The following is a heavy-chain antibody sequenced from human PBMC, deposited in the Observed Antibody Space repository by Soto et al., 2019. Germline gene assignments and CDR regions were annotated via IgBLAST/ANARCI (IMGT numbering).Heavy chain of an antibody. Sequence: SETLSLTCTVSGGSISSYYWNWIRQPAGKGLEWIGRIYSSGSTNYNPSLKSRIIMSLDTSKNQFSLKLTSVTAADTAVYYCARGGEGFDPWGQGTLVTVSS. J-gene: IGHJ5*02. V-gene: IGHV4-4*07. CDR3: ARGGEGFDP. CDR2: IYSSGST. CDR1: GGSISSYY.